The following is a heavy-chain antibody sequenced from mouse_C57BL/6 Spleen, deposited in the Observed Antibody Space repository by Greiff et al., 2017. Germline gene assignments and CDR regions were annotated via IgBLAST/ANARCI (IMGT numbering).Heavy chain of an antibody. D-gene: IGHD2-12*01. CDR1: GFSLTSYG. V-gene: IGHV2-2*01. Sequence: QVQLKESGPGLVQPSQSLSITCTVSGFSLTSYGVHWVRQSPGKGLEWLGVIWSGGSTDYNAAFISRLSISKDNSKSQVFFKMNSLQADDTAIYYCARNYYSDHYFDYWGQGTTLTVSS. CDR2: IWSGGST. J-gene: IGHJ2*01. CDR3: ARNYYSDHYFDY.